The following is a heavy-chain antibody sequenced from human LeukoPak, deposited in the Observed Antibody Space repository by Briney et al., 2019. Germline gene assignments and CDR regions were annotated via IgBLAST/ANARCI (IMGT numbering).Heavy chain of an antibody. CDR1: GFTFSSYA. J-gene: IGHJ4*02. CDR2: IYSGGDT. Sequence: PGGSLRLSCAASGFTFSSYAMHWVRQAPGKGLEWVSIIYSGGDTYYADSVAGRFTISRDNSKNTLYLQMNSLRAEDTAVYYCARVGSSGYLPLGYWGQGTLVTVSS. V-gene: IGHV3-66*01. D-gene: IGHD3-22*01. CDR3: ARVGSSGYLPLGY.